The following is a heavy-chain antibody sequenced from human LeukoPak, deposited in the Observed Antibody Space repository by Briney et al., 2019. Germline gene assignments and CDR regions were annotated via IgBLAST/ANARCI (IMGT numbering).Heavy chain of an antibody. CDR3: ARGITGPATFDY. CDR2: FYYRGSTNSRTT. D-gene: IGHD3-16*01. J-gene: IGHJ4*02. Sequence: SETLSLTCTVSGGSISNFYWGWIRQPPGKGLECIGYFYYRGSTNSRTTNYKPSLKSRVNISVDTSKNQFYLKLSSVTAADTAVYFCARGITGPATFDYWGQGTLVPVSS. CDR1: GGSISNFY. V-gene: IGHV4-59*12.